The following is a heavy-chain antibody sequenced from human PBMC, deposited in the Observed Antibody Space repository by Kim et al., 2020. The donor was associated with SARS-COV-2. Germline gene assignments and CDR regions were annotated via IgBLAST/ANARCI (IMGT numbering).Heavy chain of an antibody. Sequence: STAYADSVKGRFIISRDNAKTSLYLHMNSLRAEDTAFYYCVRGYIGGPFDLGGQGTRVTVSS. J-gene: IGHJ4*02. CDR2: ST. V-gene: IGHV3-20*03. CDR3: VRGYIGGPFDL. D-gene: IGHD3-10*01.